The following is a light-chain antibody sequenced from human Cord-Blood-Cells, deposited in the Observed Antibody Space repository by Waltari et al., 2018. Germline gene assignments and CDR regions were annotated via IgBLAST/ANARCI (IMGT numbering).Light chain of an antibody. CDR2: AAS. Sequence: DIQMTQSPSSLSASVGDRVTITCRASQSISSYLNWYQQKPGKAPKLLIYAASSLQSGVRSRFSGSESETDFTLTISSLQPEDCATYYCQQSYSTPRTFGQGTKLEIK. CDR1: QSISSY. V-gene: IGKV1-39*01. CDR3: QQSYSTPRT. J-gene: IGKJ1*01.